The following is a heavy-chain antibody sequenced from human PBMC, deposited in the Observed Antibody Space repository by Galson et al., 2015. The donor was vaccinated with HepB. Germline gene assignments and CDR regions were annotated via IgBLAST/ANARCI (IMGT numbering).Heavy chain of an antibody. CDR3: ATEGKNTDLWLDP. Sequence: SVKVSCKASGGTFRTSSILWVRQAPGQGLEWVGGINPIFRVSNYAQRFQGRVTITADESATTACMELTSLRSEDTAIYYCATEGKNTDLWLDPWGQGTLLIVSS. V-gene: IGHV1-69*13. CDR2: INPIFRVS. J-gene: IGHJ5*02. CDR1: GGTFRTSS. D-gene: IGHD2/OR15-2a*01.